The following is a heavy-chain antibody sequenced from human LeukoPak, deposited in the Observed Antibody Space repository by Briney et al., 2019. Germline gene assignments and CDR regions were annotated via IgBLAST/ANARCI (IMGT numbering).Heavy chain of an antibody. V-gene: IGHV4-61*02. CDR3: ARVRYYGDYVFFDY. Sequence: PSETLSLTCTASGGSISSGSYYWSWIRQPAGKGLEWIGRIYTSGSTNYNPSLKSRVTISVDTSKNQFSLKLSSVTAADTAVYYCARVRYYGDYVFFDYWGQGTLVTVSS. J-gene: IGHJ4*02. CDR1: GGSISSGSYY. CDR2: IYTSGST. D-gene: IGHD4-17*01.